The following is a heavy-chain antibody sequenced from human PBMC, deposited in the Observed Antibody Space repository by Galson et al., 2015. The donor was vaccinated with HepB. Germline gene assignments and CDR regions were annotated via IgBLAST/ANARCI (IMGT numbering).Heavy chain of an antibody. V-gene: IGHV3-21*01. Sequence: SLRLSCAASGFTFSSYSMNWVRQAPGKGLEWVSSISSSCSYIYYADSVKGRFTISRDNAKNSLYLQMNSLRAEDTAVYYCARGHIAVAGQVGYWGQGTLVTVSS. CDR1: GFTFSSYS. CDR3: ARGHIAVAGQVGY. CDR2: ISSSCSYI. D-gene: IGHD6-19*01. J-gene: IGHJ4*02.